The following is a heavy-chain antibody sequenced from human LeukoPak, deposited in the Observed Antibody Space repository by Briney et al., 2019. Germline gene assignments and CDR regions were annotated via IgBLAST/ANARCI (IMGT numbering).Heavy chain of an antibody. CDR1: GFTVSSDY. V-gene: IGHV3-53*01. J-gene: IGHJ5*02. CDR3: ARGGGYCSSTSCRYNWFDP. Sequence: GGSLRLSCAASGFTVSSDYMSWVRQAPGKGLEWVSVIYSGGSTYYADSVKGRFTISRDNSKNTLYLQMNSLRAEDTAVYYCARGGGYCSSTSCRYNWFDPWGQGTLVTVSS. CDR2: IYSGGST. D-gene: IGHD2-2*01.